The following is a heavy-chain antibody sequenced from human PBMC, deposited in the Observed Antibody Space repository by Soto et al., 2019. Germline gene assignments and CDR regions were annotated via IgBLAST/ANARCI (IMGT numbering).Heavy chain of an antibody. CDR1: GGTFSSYA. V-gene: IGHV1-69*01. J-gene: IGHJ4*02. D-gene: IGHD6-19*01. CDR2: IIPLFGTA. CDR3: ARDRFRAVAGTPPSYYFDY. Sequence: QVQLVQSGAEVKQPGSSVKVSCKASGGTFSSYAISWVRQAPGQGLEWMGGIIPLFGTANYAQKFQGRVTITADESTSTAYMELNSLRSEDTAVYYCARDRFRAVAGTPPSYYFDYWGQGTLVTVSS.